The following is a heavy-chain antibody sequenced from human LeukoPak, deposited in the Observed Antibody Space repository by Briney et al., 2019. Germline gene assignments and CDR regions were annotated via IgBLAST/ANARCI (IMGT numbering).Heavy chain of an antibody. D-gene: IGHD3-22*01. CDR1: GGSISSGGYY. V-gene: IGHV4-31*03. CDR2: IYYSGST. CDR3: ARSDSSGYSFGY. Sequence: SQTLSLTCTVSGGSISSGGYYWSWIRQHPGKGLEWIGYIYYSGSTYYNPSLKSRVTISVDTSKNQFSLKLSSVTAADTAMYYCARSDSSGYSFGYWGQGTLVTVSS. J-gene: IGHJ4*02.